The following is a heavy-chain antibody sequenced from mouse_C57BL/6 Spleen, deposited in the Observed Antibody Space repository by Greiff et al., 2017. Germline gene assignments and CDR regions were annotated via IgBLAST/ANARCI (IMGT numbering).Heavy chain of an antibody. V-gene: IGHV1-5*01. Sequence: VQLQQSGTVLARPGASVKMSCKPSGYTFTSYWMHWVKQRPGPGLEWIGAIYPGNSDTSYNQQFKGKDKLTAVTSASTAYMELSSLTNEDSAVYYGTSSERGTIDYWGQGTTLTVSS. J-gene: IGHJ2*01. CDR2: IYPGNSDT. CDR3: TSSERGTIDY. D-gene: IGHD4-1*01. CDR1: GYTFTSYW.